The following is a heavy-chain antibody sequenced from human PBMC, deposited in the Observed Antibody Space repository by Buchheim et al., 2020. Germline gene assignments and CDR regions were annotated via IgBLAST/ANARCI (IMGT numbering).Heavy chain of an antibody. CDR1: GFTFSTYS. Sequence: EVQLVESGGGLVQPGGSLRLSCAASGFTFSTYSMNWVRQAPGKGLEWLSYIRGGSSTITYADSVQGRFTISRDAAKNFLSLQMNSLRVEDTAIYYCVRDHLHAFDIWGQGT. CDR3: VRDHLHAFDI. V-gene: IGHV3-48*01. J-gene: IGHJ3*02. CDR2: IRGGSSTI.